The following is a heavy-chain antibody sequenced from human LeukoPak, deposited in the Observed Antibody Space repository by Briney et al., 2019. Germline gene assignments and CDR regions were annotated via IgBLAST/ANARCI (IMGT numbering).Heavy chain of an antibody. V-gene: IGHV3-30*02. CDR3: ARDALYYYDSSGPD. D-gene: IGHD3-22*01. J-gene: IGHJ1*01. Sequence: GGSLRLSCAASGFTFATYGMHWVRLAPGKGLEWVAFIQNDEIDKFYADSVRGRFTVSRDNSKNTLYLQMNSLRAEDTAVYYCARDALYYYDSSGPDWGQGTLVTVSS. CDR2: IQNDEIDK. CDR1: GFTFATYG.